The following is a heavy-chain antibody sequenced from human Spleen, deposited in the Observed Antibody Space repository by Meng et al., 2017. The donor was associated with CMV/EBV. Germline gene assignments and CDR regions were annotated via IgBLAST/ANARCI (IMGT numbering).Heavy chain of an antibody. V-gene: IGHV3-74*01. Sequence: GESLKISCAASGFTFSSYWMHWVRQAPGKGLVWVSRINSDGSSTSYADSVKGRFTISRDNAKNTLYLQMNSLRAEDTGVYYCARVYRGYSYGYGAFDIWGQGTMVTVSS. J-gene: IGHJ3*02. CDR3: ARVYRGYSYGYGAFDI. D-gene: IGHD5-18*01. CDR1: GFTFSSYW. CDR2: INSDGSST.